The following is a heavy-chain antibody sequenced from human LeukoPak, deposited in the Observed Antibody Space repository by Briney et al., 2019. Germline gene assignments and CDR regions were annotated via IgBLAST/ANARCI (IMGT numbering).Heavy chain of an antibody. J-gene: IGHJ6*02. V-gene: IGHV3-66*01. D-gene: IGHD3-10*01. CDR2: IYSGGST. Sequence: QPGGSLRLSCAASGFTVSSNYMSWVRQAPGKGLEWVSAIYSGGSTYYADSVRGRFTISRDNSKNTLYLQMNSLRAEDTAVYYCARRVGYYYGMDVWGQGTTVTVSS. CDR3: ARRVGYYYGMDV. CDR1: GFTVSSNY.